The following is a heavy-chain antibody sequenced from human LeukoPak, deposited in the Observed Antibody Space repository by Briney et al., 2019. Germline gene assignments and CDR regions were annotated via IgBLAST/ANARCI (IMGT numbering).Heavy chain of an antibody. CDR1: GFTFSSYA. CDR2: ISGSGGRI. V-gene: IGHV3-23*01. CDR3: ATSKYSGSY. Sequence: PGGSLRLSCAASGFTFSSYAMSWDRQAPGKGLEWVSAISGSGGRIYYGASVKGRFTISRDNSKNTLNLQMNSLRAEDTAVYYCATSKYSGSYWGQGTLVTVSS. J-gene: IGHJ4*02. D-gene: IGHD1-26*01.